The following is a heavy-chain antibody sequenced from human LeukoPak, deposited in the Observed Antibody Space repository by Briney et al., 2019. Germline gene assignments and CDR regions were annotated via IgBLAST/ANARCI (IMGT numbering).Heavy chain of an antibody. CDR3: ARARGRWQYNYFDY. CDR1: GGSISSGSYY. D-gene: IGHD4-23*01. Sequence: KTSQTLSLTCTVSGGSISSGSYYWSWIRQPAGKGLEWIGRIYTSGSTNYNPSLKSRVTISVDTSKNQFSLKLSSVTAADTAVYYCARARGRWQYNYFDYWGQGTLVTVSS. CDR2: IYTSGST. J-gene: IGHJ4*02. V-gene: IGHV4-61*02.